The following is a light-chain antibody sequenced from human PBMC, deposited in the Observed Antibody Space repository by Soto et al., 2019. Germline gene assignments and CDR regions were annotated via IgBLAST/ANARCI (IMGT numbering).Light chain of an antibody. CDR2: GAS. CDR3: QQYNKWPRT. Sequence: EIVMTQSPATLSVSPGERATLSCRASQSVSSDLAWYQQKRGQAPRLLIYGASTSAAGTPARFSGSGSGTEFTLTISSLQSEDFAVYYCQQYNKWPRTFGQGTKVEIK. CDR1: QSVSSD. J-gene: IGKJ1*01. V-gene: IGKV3-15*01.